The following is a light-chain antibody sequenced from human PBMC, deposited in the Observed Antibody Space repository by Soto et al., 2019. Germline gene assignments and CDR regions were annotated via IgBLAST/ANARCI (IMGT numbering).Light chain of an antibody. J-gene: IGKJ1*01. CDR2: AAS. Sequence: AIRMTQSPSSLSASTGDRVTIPCRASQGISSYLAWYQQKPGKAPKLLIYAASTLQSGVPSRFSGSGSGTDFTLTISCLQSEDFATYYCQQYYSYPPWTFGQGTKV. CDR1: QGISSY. V-gene: IGKV1-8*01. CDR3: QQYYSYPPWT.